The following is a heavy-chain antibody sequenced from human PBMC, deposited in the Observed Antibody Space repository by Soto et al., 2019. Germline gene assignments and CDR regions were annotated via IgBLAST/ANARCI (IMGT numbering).Heavy chain of an antibody. J-gene: IGHJ3*02. V-gene: IGHV1-18*01. D-gene: IGHD5-12*01. CDR2: ISPYNGNT. CDR1: GYTFISYG. CDR3: ARDQTKWLTEAFDI. Sequence: HVQLVQSGAEVKKPGASLKVSCKASGYTFISYGVSWVRQAPGQGLEWLGWISPYNGNTNYAQKFQGRITMTTDTSTSTVYIDLRSLRTDDTAVYYCARDQTKWLTEAFDIWGQGTMVVVSS.